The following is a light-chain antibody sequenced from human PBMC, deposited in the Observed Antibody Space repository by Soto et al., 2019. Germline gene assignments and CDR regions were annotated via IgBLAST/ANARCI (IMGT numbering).Light chain of an antibody. V-gene: IGKV1-39*01. CDR2: AAS. Sequence: DIQMTQSPSSLSASVGDRVTITCRASQSISNHLNWYQQKPGKAPKLLIFAASSLQSGVPSRFSGSGSGTDFPLTISRLQPEDFATYSCQQTYTTWTFGQGTKVEIK. J-gene: IGKJ1*01. CDR3: QQTYTTWT. CDR1: QSISNH.